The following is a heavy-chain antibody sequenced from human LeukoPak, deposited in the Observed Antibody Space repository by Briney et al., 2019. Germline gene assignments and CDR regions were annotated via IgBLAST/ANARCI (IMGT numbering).Heavy chain of an antibody. V-gene: IGHV4-39*02. CDR1: GGSISSSSYY. CDR2: IYYSGST. J-gene: IGHJ6*03. CDR3: ARESVVVVPAAISYYYYYMDV. Sequence: SETLSLTCTVSGGSISSSSYYWSWIRQPPGKGLGWIGSIYYSGSTYYNPSLKSRVTISVDTSKNQFSLKLSSVTAADTAVYYCARESVVVVPAAISYYYYYMDVWGKGTTVTVSS. D-gene: IGHD2-2*01.